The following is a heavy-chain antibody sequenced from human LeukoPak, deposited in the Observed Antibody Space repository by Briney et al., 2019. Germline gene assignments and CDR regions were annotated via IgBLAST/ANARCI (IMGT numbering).Heavy chain of an antibody. CDR2: ISAYNGNT. CDR1: GYTFTSYG. J-gene: IGHJ6*02. D-gene: IGHD2-15*01. Sequence: GASVKVSCKASGYTFTSYGISWVRQAPGQGLEWMGWISAYNGNTNYAQKLQGRVTMTTDTSTSTAYMELRSLRSDDTAVYYCARASVRVVVAANYYYGMDVWGQGTTVTVSS. CDR3: ARASVRVVVAANYYYGMDV. V-gene: IGHV1-18*01.